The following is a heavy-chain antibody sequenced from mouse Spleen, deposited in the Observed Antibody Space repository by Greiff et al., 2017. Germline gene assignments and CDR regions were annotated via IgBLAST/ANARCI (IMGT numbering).Heavy chain of an antibody. J-gene: IGHJ2*01. V-gene: IGHV5-16*01. D-gene: IGHD1-1*01. CDR2: INYDGSST. CDR3: AIGDYYGSSYYFDY. Sequence: EVQVVESEGGLVQPGSSMKLSCTASGFTFSDYYMAWVRQVPEKGLEWVANINYDGSSTYYLASLKSRFIISRDNAKNILYLQMSSLKSEDTATYYCAIGDYYGSSYYFDYWGQGTTLTVSS. CDR1: GFTFSDYY.